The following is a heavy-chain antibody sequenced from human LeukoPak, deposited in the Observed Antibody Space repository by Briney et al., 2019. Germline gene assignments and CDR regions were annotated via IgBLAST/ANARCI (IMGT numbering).Heavy chain of an antibody. CDR3: ARSSPPAYYDFWSGYPQGGYYFDY. D-gene: IGHD3-3*01. Sequence: PVASVKVSCKASGYTFTGYYMHWVRQAPGQGLEWMGWINPNSGGTNYAQKFQGRVTMTRDTSISTAYMELSRLRSDDTAVYYCARSSPPAYYDFWSGYPQGGYYFDYWGQGTLVTVSS. CDR1: GYTFTGYY. J-gene: IGHJ4*02. CDR2: INPNSGGT. V-gene: IGHV1-2*02.